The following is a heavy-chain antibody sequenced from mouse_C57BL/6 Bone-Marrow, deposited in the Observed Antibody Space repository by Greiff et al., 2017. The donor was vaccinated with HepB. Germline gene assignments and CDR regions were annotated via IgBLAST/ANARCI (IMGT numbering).Heavy chain of an antibody. J-gene: IGHJ2*01. CDR3: ARCRLWSLYYFDY. CDR2: IYPRSGNT. Sequence: QVHVKQSGAELARPGASVKLSCKASGYTFTSYGISWVKQRTGQGLEWIGEIYPRSGNTYYNEKFKGKATLTADKSSSTAYMELRSLTSEDSAVYFCARCRLWSLYYFDYWGQGTTLTVSS. V-gene: IGHV1-81*01. CDR1: GYTFTSYG. D-gene: IGHD1-1*02.